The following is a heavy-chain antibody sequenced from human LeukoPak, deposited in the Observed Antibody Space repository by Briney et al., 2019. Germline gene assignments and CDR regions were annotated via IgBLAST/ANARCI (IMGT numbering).Heavy chain of an antibody. D-gene: IGHD3-10*01. CDR1: GYTFTSDG. CDR3: ARVEITMVRGPDRVDY. CDR2: ISAYNGNT. J-gene: IGHJ4*02. V-gene: IGHV1-18*04. Sequence: ASVKVSCKASGYTFTSDGISWVRQAPGQGLEWMGWISAYNGNTNYAQKLQGRVTMTTDTSTSTAYMELRSLRSDDTAVYYCARVEITMVRGPDRVDYWGQGTLVTVSS.